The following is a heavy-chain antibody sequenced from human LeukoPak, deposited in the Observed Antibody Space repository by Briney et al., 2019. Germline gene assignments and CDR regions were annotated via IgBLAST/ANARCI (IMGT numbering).Heavy chain of an antibody. CDR2: INSDGTST. J-gene: IGHJ4*02. V-gene: IGHV3-74*01. CDR1: GFTFRSYW. D-gene: IGHD6-19*01. CDR3: AKAGWYGGDFDY. Sequence: GGFLRLSCEASGFTFRSYWMHWVRQAPEKGLVWVSRINSDGTSTSYADSVKGRFTISRDNSKYMLYLQMNSLRAEDTAVYYCAKAGWYGGDFDYWGQGTLVTVSS.